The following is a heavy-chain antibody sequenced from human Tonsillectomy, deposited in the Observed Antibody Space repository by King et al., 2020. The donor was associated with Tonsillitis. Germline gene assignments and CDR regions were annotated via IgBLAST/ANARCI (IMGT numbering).Heavy chain of an antibody. V-gene: IGHV3-21*01. CDR2: ISSSSSYI. CDR1: GFTFSSYS. CDR3: ARENDGDYSAFDI. J-gene: IGHJ3*02. Sequence: VQLVESGGGLVKPGGSLRLSCAASGFTFSSYSMNWVRQAPGKGLEWVSSISSSSSYIYYADSVKGRFTISRDNAKNSLYLQMNSLRAEDTAVYYCARENDGDYSAFDIWGQGTMVTVSS. D-gene: IGHD4-17*01.